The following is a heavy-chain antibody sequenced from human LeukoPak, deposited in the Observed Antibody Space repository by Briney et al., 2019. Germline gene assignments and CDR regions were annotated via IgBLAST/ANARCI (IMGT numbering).Heavy chain of an antibody. D-gene: IGHD2-2*01. CDR2: IYTGGST. CDR1: GGSISSGSYY. Sequence: SETLSLTCTVSGGSISSGSYYWSWIRQPAGKGLEWIGRIYTGGSTNYNPSLKSRVTISVDTSKNEFSLKVNSVTAADTAVYYCARSVIVPAIVADYYTYMDVWGRGISVTVSS. J-gene: IGHJ6*03. V-gene: IGHV4-61*02. CDR3: ARSVIVPAIVADYYTYMDV.